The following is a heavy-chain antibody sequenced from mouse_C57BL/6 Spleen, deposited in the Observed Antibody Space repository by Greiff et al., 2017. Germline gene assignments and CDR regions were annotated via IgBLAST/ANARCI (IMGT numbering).Heavy chain of an antibody. V-gene: IGHV1-82*01. D-gene: IGHD2-4*01. J-gene: IGHJ2*01. Sequence: QVQLKESGPELVKPGASVKISCKASGYAFSSSWMNWVKQRPGKGLEWIGRIYPGDGDTNYNGKFKGKATLTADKSSSTAYMQLSSLTSEDSAVYFCARWGDYDGAGYWGQGTTLTVSS. CDR3: ARWGDYDGAGY. CDR1: GYAFSSSW. CDR2: IYPGDGDT.